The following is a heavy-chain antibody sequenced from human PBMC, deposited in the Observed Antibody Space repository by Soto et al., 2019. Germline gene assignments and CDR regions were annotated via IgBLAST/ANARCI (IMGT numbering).Heavy chain of an antibody. J-gene: IGHJ5*02. CDR1: GFTFSSYA. CDR2: ISGSGGST. V-gene: IGHV3-23*01. CDR3: AKEPLVGATGGLDWFDP. Sequence: GGSLRLSCAASGFTFSSYAMSWVRQAPGKGLEWVSAISGSGGSTYYADSVKGRLTISRDNSKNTLYLQMNSLRAEDTAVYYCAKEPLVGATGGLDWFDPWGQGTLVTVSS. D-gene: IGHD1-26*01.